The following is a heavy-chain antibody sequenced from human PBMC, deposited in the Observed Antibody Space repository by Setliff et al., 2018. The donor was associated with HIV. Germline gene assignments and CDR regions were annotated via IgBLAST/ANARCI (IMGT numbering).Heavy chain of an antibody. CDR2: VYYTGST. CDR3: ARGYPVSYYYYMDV. D-gene: IGHD3-16*02. CDR1: GGSMSTYY. J-gene: IGHJ6*03. Sequence: PSETLSLTCTVSGGSMSTYYWSWIRQPPGKGLEWMGYVYYTGSTYYNPSLKSRVTISVDTSKNQFSLKLSSVTAADTAVYYCARGYPVSYYYYMDVWGKGTTVTVSS. V-gene: IGHV4-59*12.